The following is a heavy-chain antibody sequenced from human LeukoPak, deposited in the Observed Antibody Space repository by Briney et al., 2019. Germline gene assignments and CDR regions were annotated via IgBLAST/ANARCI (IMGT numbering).Heavy chain of an antibody. Sequence: GASVKVSCKASGYTFTSYDINWVRQATGQGLEWMGWMNPNSGNTGYAQKFQGRVTMTRNTSISTAYMELSSLRSEDTAVYYCAATSREFYYFDYWGQGTLVTVSS. V-gene: IGHV1-8*01. D-gene: IGHD3-10*01. J-gene: IGHJ4*02. CDR1: GYTFTSYD. CDR2: MNPNSGNT. CDR3: AATSREFYYFDY.